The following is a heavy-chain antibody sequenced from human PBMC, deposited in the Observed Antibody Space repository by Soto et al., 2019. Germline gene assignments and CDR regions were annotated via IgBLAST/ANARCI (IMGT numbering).Heavy chain of an antibody. D-gene: IGHD6-19*01. Sequence: EVQLVESGGGLVQPGGSLRLSCAASGFTVSSNYMSWVRQAPGKGLEWVSVIYSDGSTYYADSVKGRFTISRDNSKNTLYLQMNSLRAEDTAVYYCARDPERLAVAGHFDYWGQGTLVTVSS. CDR2: IYSDGST. CDR1: GFTVSSNY. V-gene: IGHV3-66*01. J-gene: IGHJ4*02. CDR3: ARDPERLAVAGHFDY.